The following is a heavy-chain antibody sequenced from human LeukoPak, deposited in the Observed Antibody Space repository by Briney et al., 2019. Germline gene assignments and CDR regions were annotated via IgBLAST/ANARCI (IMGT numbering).Heavy chain of an antibody. CDR2: ISTYAGNT. D-gene: IGHD1-26*01. CDR1: GYSFPSYG. Sequence: ASVKISCKASGYSFPSYGISAVRQAPGQGLEWMGWISTYAGNTNYAQKVQDRVTMTTDSSTNTAYMELRSLTSDDTAVYYCAKLGATAGYSPIDYWGQGTLVTVSS. J-gene: IGHJ4*02. V-gene: IGHV1-18*04. CDR3: AKLGATAGYSPIDY.